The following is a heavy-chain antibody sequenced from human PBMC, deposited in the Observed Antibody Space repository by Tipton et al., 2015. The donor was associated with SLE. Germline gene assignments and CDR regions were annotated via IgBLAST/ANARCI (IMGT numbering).Heavy chain of an antibody. J-gene: IGHJ4*02. Sequence: QVQLVQSGADMKKPGASVKVSCKASGYTFINNGISWVRQAPGQGLEWMGWISPYNQNTKYGQIFQDRVTMTTDSSTSTAYMEVRSLKSEDTAVYFCARDGVSSWLPHFWGQGTLVTVSS. CDR2: ISPYNQNT. D-gene: IGHD6-13*01. CDR3: ARDGVSSWLPHF. CDR1: GYTFINNG. V-gene: IGHV1-18*01.